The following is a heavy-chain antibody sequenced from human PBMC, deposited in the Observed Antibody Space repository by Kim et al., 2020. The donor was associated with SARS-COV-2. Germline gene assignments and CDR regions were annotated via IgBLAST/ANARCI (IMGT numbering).Heavy chain of an antibody. CDR3: AKDAGAAGDLYYYYYGMDV. D-gene: IGHD6-13*01. V-gene: IGHV3-33*06. CDR2: IWYDGSNK. Sequence: GGSLRLSCAASGFTFSSYGMHWVRQAPGKGLEWVAVIWYDGSNKYYADSVKGRFTISRDNSKNTLYLQMNSLRAEDTAVYYCAKDAGAAGDLYYYYYGMDVWGQGTTVTVSS. J-gene: IGHJ6*02. CDR1: GFTFSSYG.